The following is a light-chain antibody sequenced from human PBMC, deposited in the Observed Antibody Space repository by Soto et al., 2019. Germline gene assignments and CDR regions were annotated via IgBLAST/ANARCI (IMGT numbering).Light chain of an antibody. CDR3: QQFNSKVWT. J-gene: IGKJ1*01. V-gene: IGKV1-5*01. CDR1: QSVSRW. CDR2: EAS. Sequence: DIQMTQSPSTLSASVGDTVTITCRASQSVSRWLNWYQQKPGKAPRLLIYEASNLESGVPIRFSGSGSGTDFVLTITSLQPADSPTYYCQQFNSKVWTFGQGTRVEI.